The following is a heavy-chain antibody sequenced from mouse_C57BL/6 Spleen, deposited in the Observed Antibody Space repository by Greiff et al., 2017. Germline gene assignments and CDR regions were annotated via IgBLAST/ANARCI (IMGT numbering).Heavy chain of an antibody. D-gene: IGHD3-3*01. CDR3: ARWGPYYFDY. CDR1: GYAFSSYW. J-gene: IGHJ2*01. CDR2: IYPGDGDT. V-gene: IGHV1-80*01. Sequence: VQGVESGAELVKPGASVKISCKASGYAFSSYWMNWVKQRPGKGLEWIGQIYPGDGDTNYNGKFKGKATLTADKSPSTAYMQLSSLTSEDSAVYFCARWGPYYFDYWGQGTTLTVSS.